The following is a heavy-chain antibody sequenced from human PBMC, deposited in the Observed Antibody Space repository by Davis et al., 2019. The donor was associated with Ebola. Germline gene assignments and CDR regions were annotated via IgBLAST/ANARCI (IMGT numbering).Heavy chain of an antibody. Sequence: SETLSLTCTVSGGSISSHYWSWIRQPPGKGLEWIGYIYYSGSTNYNPSLKSRVTISVDTSKNQFSLKLSSVTAADTAVYYCASARRFRESRGLWGNWLDPWGQGTLVTVSS. D-gene: IGHD3-10*01. J-gene: IGHJ5*02. CDR1: GGSISSHY. CDR3: ASARRFRESRGLWGNWLDP. CDR2: IYYSGST. V-gene: IGHV4-59*11.